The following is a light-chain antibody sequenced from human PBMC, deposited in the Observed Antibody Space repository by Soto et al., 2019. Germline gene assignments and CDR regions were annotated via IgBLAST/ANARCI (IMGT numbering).Light chain of an antibody. V-gene: IGKV3-20*01. CDR2: GAS. Sequence: EIVLTQSPGPLSLSPGERATLSCRASQSVPSNYLAWYQQKPGQAPRLLIYGASGRATGIPERFSGSASGTDFTLTITRLEVEDFAVYYCQQYGSSSLTFGGRTKVGI. CDR3: QQYGSSSLT. J-gene: IGKJ4*01. CDR1: QSVPSNY.